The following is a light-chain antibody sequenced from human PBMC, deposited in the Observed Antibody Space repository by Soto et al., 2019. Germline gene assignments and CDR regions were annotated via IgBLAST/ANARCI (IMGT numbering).Light chain of an antibody. J-gene: IGLJ1*01. V-gene: IGLV2-14*01. CDR3: CSYTTSNTRQIV. CDR2: DVS. Sequence: HSVLTKPASVSGSPGQSITISCTRTSSDVGGYNYVSWYQQHPGKAPKFMIYDVSNRPSGVSNRFSGSKSGNTASLTISGLQAEDEADYYCCSYTTSNTRQIVFGTGTKVTVL. CDR1: SSDVGGYNY.